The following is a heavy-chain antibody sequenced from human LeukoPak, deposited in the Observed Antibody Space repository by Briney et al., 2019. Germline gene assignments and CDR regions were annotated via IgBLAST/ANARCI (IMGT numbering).Heavy chain of an antibody. Sequence: GGSLRLSCAASGFTFSSYAMSWVRQAPGKGLEWVSAISGSGGSTHYADSVKGRFTISRDNSKNTLYLQMNSLRAEDTAVYYCAKGTPYYYDSSGYLDFDYWGQGTLVTVSS. CDR3: AKGTPYYYDSSGYLDFDY. J-gene: IGHJ4*02. CDR1: GFTFSSYA. CDR2: ISGSGGST. D-gene: IGHD3-22*01. V-gene: IGHV3-23*01.